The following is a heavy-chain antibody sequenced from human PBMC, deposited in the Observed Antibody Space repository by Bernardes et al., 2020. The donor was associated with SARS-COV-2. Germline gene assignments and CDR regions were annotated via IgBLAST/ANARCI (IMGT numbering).Heavy chain of an antibody. Sequence: GSVKISCTASGYTFTTYYIHWVRQAPGQGLEWMGIINPNGGSTNYARKFQGRLTMTRDTSTSAVYMELSSLRTEDTAVYYCARDAGGEWPRYYFDYWGQGTLVSVSS. CDR2: INPNGGST. CDR1: GYTFTTYY. V-gene: IGHV1-46*01. D-gene: IGHD3-10*01. CDR3: ARDAGGEWPRYYFDY. J-gene: IGHJ4*02.